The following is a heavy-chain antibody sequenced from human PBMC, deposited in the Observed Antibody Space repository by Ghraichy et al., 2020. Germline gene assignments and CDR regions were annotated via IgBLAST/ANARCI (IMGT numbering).Heavy chain of an antibody. J-gene: IGHJ4*02. CDR2: IFYDGNNQ. CDR1: GFTFSSLP. Sequence: GGSLRLSCAASGFTFSSLPMHWLRQAPGKGLEWVAYIFYDGNNQYYAESVRGRFTISRDNAENTLFLQMNSLRAEDTAVYYCAKDFWSVASGRGDHWGQGTLVTVSS. D-gene: IGHD3-3*01. CDR3: AKDFWSVASGRGDH. V-gene: IGHV3-30*02.